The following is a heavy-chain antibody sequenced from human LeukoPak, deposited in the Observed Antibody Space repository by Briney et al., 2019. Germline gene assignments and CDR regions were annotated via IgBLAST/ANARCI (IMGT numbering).Heavy chain of an antibody. CDR1: GYSISSGYY. CDR3: ARAKGYCSGGSCSFFDY. Sequence: SETLSLTCTVSGYSISSGYYWGWIRQPPGKGLEWIGSIYHSGSTYYNPSLKSRVTISVDTSKNQFSLKLSSVTAADTAVYYCARAKGYCSGGSCSFFDYWGQGTLVTVSS. D-gene: IGHD2-15*01. J-gene: IGHJ4*02. V-gene: IGHV4-38-2*02. CDR2: IYHSGST.